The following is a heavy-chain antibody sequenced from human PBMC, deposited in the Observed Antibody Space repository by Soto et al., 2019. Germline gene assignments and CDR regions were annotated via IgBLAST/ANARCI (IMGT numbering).Heavy chain of an antibody. CDR2: ISGSGGNT. D-gene: IGHD2-15*01. V-gene: IGHV3-23*01. J-gene: IGHJ6*03. CDR3: AKDAFGYCSGGECYYYYMDV. CDR1: GFTFTSYA. Sequence: EVQLLESGGGLVQPGGSLRLSCAASGFTFTSYAMSWVRQAPGKGLEWVSAISGSGGNTYYADSVKGRFTISRDNSKNTLYLQMNSLRAEDTALYYCAKDAFGYCSGGECYYYYMDVWGKGTTVTVSS.